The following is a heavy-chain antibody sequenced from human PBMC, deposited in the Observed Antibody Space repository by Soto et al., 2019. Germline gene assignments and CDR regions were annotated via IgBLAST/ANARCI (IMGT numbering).Heavy chain of an antibody. D-gene: IGHD4-17*01. CDR3: ARNNYGDYPTDY. V-gene: IGHV2-5*02. CDR1: GFSLSTRGVG. J-gene: IGHJ4*02. Sequence: QITLKESGPTLVKPTQTLTLTCTFSGFSLSTRGVGVGWIRQPPGKALEWLAVIYWDDDKRYSPSLQSRLTITNDTSKNQVVLTMTNMDPVDTATYYCARNNYGDYPTDYWGQGTLVTVSS. CDR2: IYWDDDK.